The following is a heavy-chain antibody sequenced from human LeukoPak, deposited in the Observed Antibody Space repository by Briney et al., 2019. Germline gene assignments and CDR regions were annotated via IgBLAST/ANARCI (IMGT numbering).Heavy chain of an antibody. Sequence: SETLSLTCSVPGGSINSYYWGWVRQPAGKGLGWIGRIYTTGTTNYSPSLKSRLTLSLDTSKNQFSLNLRSVTSAHTAVYCGRQGYTASYYFVDYWSQGTLVTVSS. V-gene: IGHV4-4*07. CDR2: IYTTGTT. CDR1: GGSINSYY. D-gene: IGHD1-26*01. CDR3: RQGYTASYYFVDY. J-gene: IGHJ4*02.